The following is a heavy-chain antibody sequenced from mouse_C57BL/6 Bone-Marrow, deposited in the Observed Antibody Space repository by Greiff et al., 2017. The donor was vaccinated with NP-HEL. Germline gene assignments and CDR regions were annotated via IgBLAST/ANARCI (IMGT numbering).Heavy chain of an antibody. V-gene: IGHV1-50*01. D-gene: IGHD2-5*01. Sequence: QVQLQQPGAELVKPGASVKLSCKASGYTFTSYWMQWVKQRPGQGLEWIGEIDPSDSYTNYNQKFKGKATLTVDTSSSTAYMQRSSRTSEDSAVYYCARHYSNPFADWGQGTLVTVSA. CDR1: GYTFTSYW. CDR3: ARHYSNPFAD. CDR2: IDPSDSYT. J-gene: IGHJ3*01.